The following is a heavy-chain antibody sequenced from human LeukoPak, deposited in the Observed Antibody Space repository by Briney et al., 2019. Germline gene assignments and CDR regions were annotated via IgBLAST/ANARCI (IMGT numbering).Heavy chain of an antibody. CDR1: GGSINSGSYY. D-gene: IGHD5-18*01. CDR3: ARGRGYSYGQNDY. V-gene: IGHV4-61*02. Sequence: PSQTLSLTCTVSGGSINSGSYYWSWIRQPAGKGLERIGRIYTSGSTNYNPSLKSRVTISVDTSKNQFSLKLSSVTAADTAVYYCARGRGYSYGQNDYWGQGTLVTVSS. CDR2: IYTSGST. J-gene: IGHJ4*02.